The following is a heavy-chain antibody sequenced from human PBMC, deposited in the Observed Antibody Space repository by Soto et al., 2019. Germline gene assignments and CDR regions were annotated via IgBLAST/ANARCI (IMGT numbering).Heavy chain of an antibody. J-gene: IGHJ4*02. CDR1: GFTFGDYY. D-gene: IGHD3-10*01. CDR3: ARDLRFVDSHYYFDS. V-gene: IGHV3-11*01. CDR2: ISSTGTTI. Sequence: QERLVESGGGLVKPGGSLRLSCETSGFTFGDYYMSWIRQAPGRGLEWVSLISSTGTTIYYADSVKGRFTISRDNVRSTLFLMMNNLRSEDTAVYYCARDLRFVDSHYYFDSWGQGTLVTVSS.